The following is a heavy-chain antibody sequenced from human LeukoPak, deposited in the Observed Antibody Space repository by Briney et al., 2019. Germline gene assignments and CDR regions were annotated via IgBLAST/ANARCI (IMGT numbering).Heavy chain of an antibody. V-gene: IGHV3-49*04. J-gene: IGHJ4*02. Sequence: GGSLRLACTASGFTFGDYAMSWVRQAPGKGLEWVGFITSKANGGTTEYAASVKGRFSISRDDSKSIAYLQMNSLKTEDTAVYYCTRGRVATIAGADYWGQGTLVTVSS. CDR2: ITSKANGGTT. D-gene: IGHD5-24*01. CDR3: TRGRVATIAGADY. CDR1: GFTFGDYA.